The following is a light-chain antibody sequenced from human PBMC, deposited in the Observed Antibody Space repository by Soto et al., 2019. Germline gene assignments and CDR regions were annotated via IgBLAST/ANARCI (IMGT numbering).Light chain of an antibody. V-gene: IGKV3-20*01. J-gene: IGKJ1*01. CDR2: GAS. CDR1: QSVSSSY. CDR3: QQYGSSPWT. Sequence: EIVLAQSPGTLSLSPGERATVSCRASQSVSSSYLAWYQQNPGQAPRLLIYGASSRATGIPDRFSGSGSGTDFTLTISRLEPEDFAVYYCQQYGSSPWTFGQGTKVDIK.